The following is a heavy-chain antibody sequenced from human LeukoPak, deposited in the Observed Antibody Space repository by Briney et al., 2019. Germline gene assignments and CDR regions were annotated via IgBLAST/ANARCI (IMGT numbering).Heavy chain of an antibody. D-gene: IGHD2-2*01. V-gene: IGHV1-69*05. CDR3: AREEDIVVVPAAIPYNWFDP. J-gene: IGHJ5*02. Sequence: SVKVSCKASGGTFSSYAISWVRQAPGQGLEWMGRIIPIFGTANYAQKFQGRVTITTDESTSTAYMELSSLRSEDTAVYYCAREEDIVVVPAAIPYNWFDPWAREPWSPSPQ. CDR1: GGTFSSYA. CDR2: IIPIFGTA.